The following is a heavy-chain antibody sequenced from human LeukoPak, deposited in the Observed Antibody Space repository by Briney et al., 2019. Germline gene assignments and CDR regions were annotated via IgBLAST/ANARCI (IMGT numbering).Heavy chain of an antibody. D-gene: IGHD6-13*01. CDR1: GFTFSSYA. CDR2: ISYDGSNK. Sequence: GRSLRLSCAASGFTFSSYAMHWVRQAPGKGLEWVAVISYDGSNKCYADSVKGRFTISRDNSKNTLYLQMNSLRAEDTAVYYCARSTGGAAAGPDYWGQGTLVTVSS. V-gene: IGHV3-30-3*01. CDR3: ARSTGGAAAGPDY. J-gene: IGHJ4*02.